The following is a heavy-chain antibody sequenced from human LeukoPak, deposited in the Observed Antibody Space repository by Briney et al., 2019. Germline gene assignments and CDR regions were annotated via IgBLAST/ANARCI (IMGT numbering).Heavy chain of an antibody. D-gene: IGHD6-19*01. J-gene: IGHJ4*02. CDR1: GGSISSGGYY. V-gene: IGHV4-61*08. Sequence: SETLSLTCAVSGGSISSGGYYWSWIRQPPGKGLEWIGYIYYSGSTNYNPSLKSRVTISVDTSKNQFSLKLSSVTAADTAVYYCSVAGSGDFDYWGQGTLVTVSS. CDR3: SVAGSGDFDY. CDR2: IYYSGST.